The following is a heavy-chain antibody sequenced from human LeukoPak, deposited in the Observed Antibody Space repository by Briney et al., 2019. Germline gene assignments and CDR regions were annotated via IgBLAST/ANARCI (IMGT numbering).Heavy chain of an antibody. Sequence: ASVKVSCKASGYTFTSYGISWVRQAPGQGLEWMGWISAYNGNTNYAQKLQGRVTMTTDTSTSTAYMELRSLRSDDTAVYYCARQMGINYYGSGAPRYFDYWGQGTLVTVSS. J-gene: IGHJ4*02. D-gene: IGHD3-10*01. CDR2: ISAYNGNT. CDR3: ARQMGINYYGSGAPRYFDY. V-gene: IGHV1-18*01. CDR1: GYTFTSYG.